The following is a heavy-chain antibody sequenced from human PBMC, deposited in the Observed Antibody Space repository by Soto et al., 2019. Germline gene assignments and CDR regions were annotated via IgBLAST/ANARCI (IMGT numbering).Heavy chain of an antibody. CDR3: AREWSVANPGY. D-gene: IGHD5-12*01. Sequence: QVQLVESGGGVVQPGRSLRLSCAASGFTFSSYAMHWVRQAPGKGLEWVAVISYDGSNKYYADSVKGRFTISRDNSKNTLYLQMNSLRAEDTAVYYCAREWSVANPGYWGQGTQVTVSS. CDR2: ISYDGSNK. J-gene: IGHJ4*02. V-gene: IGHV3-30-3*01. CDR1: GFTFSSYA.